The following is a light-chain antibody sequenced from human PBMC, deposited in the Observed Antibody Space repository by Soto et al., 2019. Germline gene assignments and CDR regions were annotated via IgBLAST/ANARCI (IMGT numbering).Light chain of an antibody. Sequence: IALTQSPDTLSLSSGERGTLSWGASQTIGENDLAWYQQKPGQAPRLLIYGASSRATGIPDRFNASGSGTDFTLSIRSMQPDDFAVDDCQQYGSSPHFGGGTKVDIK. J-gene: IGKJ4*01. CDR2: GAS. V-gene: IGKV3-20*01. CDR1: QTIGEND. CDR3: QQYGSSPH.